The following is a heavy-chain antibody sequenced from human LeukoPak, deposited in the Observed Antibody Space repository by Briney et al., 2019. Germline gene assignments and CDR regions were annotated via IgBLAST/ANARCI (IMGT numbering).Heavy chain of an antibody. CDR1: GFTFSSYG. CDR2: IRYDGSNK. J-gene: IGHJ4*02. D-gene: IGHD3-22*01. CDR3: AKTPYDSSGYYFMPIDY. Sequence: GGSLRLSCAASGFTFSSYGMHWVRQAPGKGLEWVAFIRYDGSNKYYADSVKGRFTISRDDSKNTLYLQMNSLRAEDTAVYYCAKTPYDSSGYYFMPIDYWGQGTLVTVSS. V-gene: IGHV3-30*02.